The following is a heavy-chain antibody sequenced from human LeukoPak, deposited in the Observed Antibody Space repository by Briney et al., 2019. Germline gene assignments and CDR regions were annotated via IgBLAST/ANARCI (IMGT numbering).Heavy chain of an antibody. CDR1: GGSVSSTNW. Sequence: PSGTLSLTCAVSGGSVSSTNWWTWFRQPPGKGLEWIGEVHLDGRTNYNPSLTGRLTMSVDLYENHISLKLTSVTAADTAVYYCAREGGFYRPLDYSGQGTLVTVPS. J-gene: IGHJ4*02. V-gene: IGHV4-4*02. CDR3: AREGGFYRPLDY. CDR2: VHLDGRT. D-gene: IGHD3-3*01.